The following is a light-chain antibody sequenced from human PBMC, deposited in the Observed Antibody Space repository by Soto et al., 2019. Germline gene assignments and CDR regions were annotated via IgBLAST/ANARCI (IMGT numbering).Light chain of an antibody. CDR3: QSYDSSLSGPYV. V-gene: IGLV1-40*01. J-gene: IGLJ1*01. Sequence: QSVLTQRPSVSGAPGQRVTISCTGSSSNIGAGYDVHWYQQLPGTAPKLLIYGNSNRPSGVPDRFSGSKSGTSASLAITGLQAEDEADYYCQSYDSSLSGPYVFGNGTKVTVL. CDR1: SSNIGAGYD. CDR2: GNS.